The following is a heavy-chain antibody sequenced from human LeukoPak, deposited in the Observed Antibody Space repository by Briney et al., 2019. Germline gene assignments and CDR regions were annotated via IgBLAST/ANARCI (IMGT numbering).Heavy chain of an antibody. CDR3: ARDPPYRTGWSQNYFDY. V-gene: IGHV3-30*04. Sequence: GGSLRLSCAPSGLTFDPYAMHWVRQAPGKGLEWVALISYDGGNIYYADSVSGRFTISRDNAQNTLFLQMDSLRAEDTAVYYCARDPPYRTGWSQNYFDYWGQGTLVTVSS. D-gene: IGHD6-19*01. J-gene: IGHJ4*02. CDR1: GLTFDPYA. CDR2: ISYDGGNI.